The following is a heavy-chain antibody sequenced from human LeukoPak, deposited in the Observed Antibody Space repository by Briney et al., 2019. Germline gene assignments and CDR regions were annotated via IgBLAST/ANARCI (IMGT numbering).Heavy chain of an antibody. J-gene: IGHJ4*02. V-gene: IGHV3-72*01. CDR2: IRNKVSSYTT. CDR3: ARDSGYYYIDY. D-gene: IGHD6-13*01. Sequence: GGSLRLSCAASGLSFSDHYMDWVRQAPGKGLEWVGRIRNKVSSYTTEYAASVRGRFTISRDDSKNSLYLQMNSLKTEDTAVYYCARDSGYYYIDYWGQGTLVTVSS. CDR1: GLSFSDHY.